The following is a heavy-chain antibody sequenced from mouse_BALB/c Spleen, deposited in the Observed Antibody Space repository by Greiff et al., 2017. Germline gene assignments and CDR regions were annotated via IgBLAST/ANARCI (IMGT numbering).Heavy chain of an antibody. CDR1: GFNIKDTY. J-gene: IGHJ2*01. D-gene: IGHD4-1*01. V-gene: IGHV14-3*02. CDR3: ALVWDGGY. Sequence: EVKLQESGAELVKPGASVKLSCTASGFNIKDTYMHWVKQRPEQGLEWIGRIDPANGNTKYDPKFQGKATITADTSSNTAYLQLSSLTSEDTAVYYCALVWDGGYWGQGTTLTVSS. CDR2: IDPANGNT.